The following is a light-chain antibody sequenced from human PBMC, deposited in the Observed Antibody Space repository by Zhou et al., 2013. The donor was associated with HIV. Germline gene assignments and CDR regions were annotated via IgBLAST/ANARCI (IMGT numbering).Light chain of an antibody. Sequence: DIQMTQSPSSVSASVGERVIITCRASQGIDNWLAWYQQRPDRAPKSLIFAASNLESGVPSRFSGRGSGTEFTLTISSLQPEDFATYYCLRSYGIPYTFGQGTKLEI. CDR1: QGIDNW. J-gene: IGKJ2*01. V-gene: IGKV1D-16*01. CDR3: LRSYGIPYT. CDR2: AAS.